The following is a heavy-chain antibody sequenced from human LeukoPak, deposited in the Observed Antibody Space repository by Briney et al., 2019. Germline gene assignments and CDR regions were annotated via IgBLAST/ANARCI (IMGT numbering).Heavy chain of an antibody. D-gene: IGHD4-23*01. J-gene: IGHJ4*02. Sequence: ASVKVSCKASGYTFISYYMHWVRQAPGHGLEWMGIINPSGGSTTYAQMFQGRVILTRDTSTRTVYMELYSLRSEDTAVYYCAKGGRDYGDSSGTDWGQGTLVTVSS. CDR2: INPSGGST. V-gene: IGHV1-46*01. CDR1: GYTFISYY. CDR3: AKGGRDYGDSSGTD.